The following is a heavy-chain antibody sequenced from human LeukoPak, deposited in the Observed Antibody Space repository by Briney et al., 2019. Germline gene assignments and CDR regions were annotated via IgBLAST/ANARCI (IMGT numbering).Heavy chain of an antibody. CDR3: ALDPQYDFDY. J-gene: IGHJ4*02. CDR2: IDGDGGDT. Sequence: GGSLILSCAASGFTFSNYGMTWVRQAPGKGLEWVSTIDGDGGDTHYADSVKGRFTISRDNFKNTLYLQMNSLRAEDTAVYYCALDPQYDFDYWGQGTLVTVSS. D-gene: IGHD2-2*01. V-gene: IGHV3-23*01. CDR1: GFTFSNYG.